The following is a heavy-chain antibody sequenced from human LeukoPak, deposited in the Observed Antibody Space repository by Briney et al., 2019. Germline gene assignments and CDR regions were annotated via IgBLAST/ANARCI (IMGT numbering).Heavy chain of an antibody. J-gene: IGHJ5*02. CDR3: AKGGIVVVPADKGDWFDP. D-gene: IGHD2-2*01. Sequence: GGSLRLSCVGSRFTFRNYAMHWVRQSPGRGLEWLAVISYDGDTKYYADSVKGWFTISRDNSKNTLYLQMNSLRAEDTAVYYCAKGGIVVVPADKGDWFDPWGQGTLVTVSS. CDR2: ISYDGDTK. CDR1: RFTFRNYA. V-gene: IGHV3-30-3*01.